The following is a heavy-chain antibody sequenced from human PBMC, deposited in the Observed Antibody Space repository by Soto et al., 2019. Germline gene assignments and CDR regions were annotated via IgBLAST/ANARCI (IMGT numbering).Heavy chain of an antibody. CDR3: AREALAVAGPFDY. D-gene: IGHD6-19*01. Sequence: QVQLVESGGGVVQPGRSLRLSCAASGFTFSSYAMHWVRQAPGKGLEWVAVISYDGSNKYYADSVKGRFTISRDNSKNTLYLQMNSLRAEDTAVYYCAREALAVAGPFDYWGQGTLVTVSS. V-gene: IGHV3-30-3*01. J-gene: IGHJ4*02. CDR1: GFTFSSYA. CDR2: ISYDGSNK.